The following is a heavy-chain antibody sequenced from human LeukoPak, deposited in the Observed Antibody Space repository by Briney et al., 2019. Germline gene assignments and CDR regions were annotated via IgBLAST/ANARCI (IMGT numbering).Heavy chain of an antibody. CDR3: ARDNSVRDEAWWFYP. V-gene: IGHV3-30*02. CDR1: GFKFDDYG. J-gene: IGHJ5*02. CDR2: IRNDGRNK. Sequence: GGSLRLSCTASGFKFDDYGMTWVRQAPGKGLEWVTFIRNDGRNKYYADSVKGRFTISRDNSKNTLYLQMNSLRTEDTAVYYCARDNSVRDEAWWFYPWGQGTLVTVSS. D-gene: IGHD5-24*01.